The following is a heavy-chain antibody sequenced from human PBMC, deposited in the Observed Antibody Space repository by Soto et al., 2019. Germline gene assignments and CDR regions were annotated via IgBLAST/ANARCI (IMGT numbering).Heavy chain of an antibody. V-gene: IGHV3-30*18. CDR3: AKDYRRMDV. Sequence: PVGSLRLSCAASGFTFSSYGMHWVRQAPGKGLEWVAVISSDGSNKYYADSVKGRFTISRDNSKNTLYLQMNSLRDEDTAVYYCAKDYRRMDVWGQGTTVTVSS. CDR1: GFTFSSYG. J-gene: IGHJ6*02. CDR2: ISSDGSNK.